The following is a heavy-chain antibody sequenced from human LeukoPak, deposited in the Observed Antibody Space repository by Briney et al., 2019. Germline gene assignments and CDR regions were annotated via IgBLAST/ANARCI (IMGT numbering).Heavy chain of an antibody. D-gene: IGHD3-22*01. V-gene: IGHV4-39*01. CDR2: IYYSGST. CDR3: ARWESSGYLDY. CDR1: GGSISSSSYY. J-gene: IGHJ4*02. Sequence: SETLSLTCTVSGGSISSSSYYWGWIRQPPGKGLEWIGSIYYSGSTYYNPSLKSRVTISVDTSKNQFSLKLSSVTAADTAVYYCARWESSGYLDYWGQGTLVTVSS.